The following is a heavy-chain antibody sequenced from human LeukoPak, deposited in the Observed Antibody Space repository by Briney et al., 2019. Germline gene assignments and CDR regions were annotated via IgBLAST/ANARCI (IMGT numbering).Heavy chain of an antibody. V-gene: IGHV1-18*01. D-gene: IGHD5-24*01. CDR3: ARDGDGYNFDY. Sequence: ASVKVSCKASGYTFISYGINWVRQAPGQGLEWMGWISGYNGNTNYAQKFQGRVTLTTDTSTSTAYMELRSLRSDDTAVYYCARDGDGYNFDYWGQGTLVTVSS. CDR1: GYTFISYG. CDR2: ISGYNGNT. J-gene: IGHJ4*02.